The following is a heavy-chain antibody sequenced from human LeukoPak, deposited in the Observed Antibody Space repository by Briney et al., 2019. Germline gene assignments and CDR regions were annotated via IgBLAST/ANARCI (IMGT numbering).Heavy chain of an antibody. D-gene: IGHD5-12*01. V-gene: IGHV3-33*08. CDR2: IWYDGSNK. CDR3: ARDRDYDYLDY. J-gene: IGHJ4*02. CDR1: GFTFTNFW. Sequence: GGSLRLSCATSGFTFTNFWMSWVRQAPGKGLEWVAVIWYDGSNKYYADSVKGRFTISRDNSKNTLYLQMNILRAEDTAVYYCARDRDYDYLDYWGQGTLVTVSS.